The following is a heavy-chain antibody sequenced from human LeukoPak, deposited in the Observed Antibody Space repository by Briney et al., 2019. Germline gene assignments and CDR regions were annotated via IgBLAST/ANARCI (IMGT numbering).Heavy chain of an antibody. CDR1: GFTFGSYG. V-gene: IGHV3-23*01. D-gene: IGHD3-22*01. Sequence: GGSLRLSCAASGFTFGSYGMSWVRQAPGRGLEWVSFITPNADRTSYADSVEGRFTISRDNPRNTLYMQMNSLRDEDTAVYYCAIMHGYYDGSGYWVQWGQGTLVTVSS. CDR2: ITPNADRT. CDR3: AIMHGYYDGSGYWVQ. J-gene: IGHJ1*01.